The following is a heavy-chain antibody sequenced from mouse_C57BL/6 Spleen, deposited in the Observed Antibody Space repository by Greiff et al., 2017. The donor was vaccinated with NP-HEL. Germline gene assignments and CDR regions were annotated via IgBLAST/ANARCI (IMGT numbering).Heavy chain of an antibody. CDR2: IYPGDGDT. D-gene: IGHD3-2*02. J-gene: IGHJ2*01. CDR3: ERVAAQGFVFAY. Sequence: QVQLQQSGAELVKPGASVKISCKASGYAFTSSWMNWVKQRPGQGLEWIGRIYPGDGDTNYNEKFKGKATLTADKSSSTAYMQLSSLTSEDSAVYFCERVAAQGFVFAYWGQGTTLTVSS. CDR1: GYAFTSSW. V-gene: IGHV1-82*01.